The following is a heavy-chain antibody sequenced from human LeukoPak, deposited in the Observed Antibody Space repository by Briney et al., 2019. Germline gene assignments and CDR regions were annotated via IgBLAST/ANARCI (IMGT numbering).Heavy chain of an antibody. CDR1: GYTFTGYY. Sequence: ASVKVSCKASGYTFTGYYMHWVRQAPGQGLEWMGLINPNSGGTNYAQKFQGRVTMTRDTSISTAYMELSRLRSDDTAVYYCARSGSYRNWFDPWGQGTLVTVSS. CDR3: ARSGSYRNWFDP. CDR2: INPNSGGT. D-gene: IGHD1-26*01. V-gene: IGHV1-2*02. J-gene: IGHJ5*02.